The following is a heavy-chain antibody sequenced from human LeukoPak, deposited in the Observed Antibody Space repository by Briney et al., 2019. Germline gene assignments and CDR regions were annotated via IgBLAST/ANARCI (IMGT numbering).Heavy chain of an antibody. CDR2: IYYSGST. Sequence: GSLRLSCAASGFTFSNAWMSWVRQAPGKGLEWIGYIYYSGSTNYNPSLKSRVTISVDTSKNQFSLKLSSVTAADTAVYYCASGSYYRYFQHWGQGTLVTVSS. J-gene: IGHJ1*01. CDR3: ASGSYYRYFQH. CDR1: GFTFSNAW. V-gene: IGHV4-59*01. D-gene: IGHD1-26*01.